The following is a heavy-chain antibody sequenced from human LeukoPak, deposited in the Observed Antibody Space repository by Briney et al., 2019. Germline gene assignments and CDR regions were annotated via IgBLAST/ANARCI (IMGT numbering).Heavy chain of an antibody. V-gene: IGHV3-23*01. J-gene: IGHJ4*02. CDR1: GFSFPYG. Sequence: PGGSLRLSCEASGFSFPYGMSWVRQAPGKGLEWVSGITNSGENTYYADSVKGRFTISRDNSKNTLYLQMNSLRAEDTAVYYCAAMTSVTTGDYWGQGTLVTVSS. CDR2: ITNSGENT. D-gene: IGHD4-11*01. CDR3: AAMTSVTTGDY.